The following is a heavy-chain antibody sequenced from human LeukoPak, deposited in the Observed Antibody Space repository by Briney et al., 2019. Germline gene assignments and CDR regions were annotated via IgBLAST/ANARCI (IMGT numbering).Heavy chain of an antibody. CDR2: ISGSGGST. Sequence: PGGSLRLSCAASGFTFSSYAMSCVRQAPGKGLEWVSAISGSGGSTYYADSVKGRFTISRDNSKNTLYLQMNSLRAEDTAVYYCAKGTVTGYFPQYYFDYWGQGTLVTVSS. CDR1: GFTFSSYA. D-gene: IGHD3-9*01. V-gene: IGHV3-23*01. J-gene: IGHJ4*02. CDR3: AKGTVTGYFPQYYFDY.